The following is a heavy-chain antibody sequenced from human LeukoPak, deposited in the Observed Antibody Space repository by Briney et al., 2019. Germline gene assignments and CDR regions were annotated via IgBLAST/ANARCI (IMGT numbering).Heavy chain of an antibody. CDR3: AREEEGGDFDY. V-gene: IGHV3-64*01. CDR1: GFTFSSYA. CDR2: ISSNGGST. D-gene: IGHD2-21*01. J-gene: IGHJ4*02. Sequence: GGSLGLSCAASGFTFSSYAMHWVRQAPGKGLEYVSAISSNGGSTYYANSVKGRFTISRDNSKNTLYLQMGSLRAEDMAVYYCAREEEGGDFDYWGQGTLVTVSS.